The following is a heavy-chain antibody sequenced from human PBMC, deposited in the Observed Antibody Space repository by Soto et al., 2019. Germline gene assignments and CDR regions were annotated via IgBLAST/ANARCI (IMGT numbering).Heavy chain of an antibody. CDR1: GYTFTSYG. J-gene: IGHJ4*02. V-gene: IGHV1-18*01. CDR3: ASGRPNSSSSGYYYFDY. Sequence: ASVKVSCKASGYTFTSYGISWGRQAPGQGLEWKGWISAYNGNTNYAQKLQGRVTMTTDTSTSTAYMELRSMRSDDTAVYYCASGRPNSSSSGYYYFDYWGQGTLVTVSS. CDR2: ISAYNGNT. D-gene: IGHD6-6*01.